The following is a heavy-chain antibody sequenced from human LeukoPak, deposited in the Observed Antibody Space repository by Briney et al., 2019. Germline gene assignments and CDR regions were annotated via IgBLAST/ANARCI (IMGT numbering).Heavy chain of an antibody. CDR1: GFTFSSYG. D-gene: IGHD3-22*01. Sequence: PGGSLRLSCAASGFTFSSYGMHWVRQAPGKGLEWVAVISYDGSNKYYADSVKGRFTISRDNSKNTLHLQMNSLRAEDTAVYYCAKDVVGYDSSGYYFTNPGYFDYWGQGTLVTVSS. V-gene: IGHV3-30*18. CDR3: AKDVVGYDSSGYYFTNPGYFDY. J-gene: IGHJ4*02. CDR2: ISYDGSNK.